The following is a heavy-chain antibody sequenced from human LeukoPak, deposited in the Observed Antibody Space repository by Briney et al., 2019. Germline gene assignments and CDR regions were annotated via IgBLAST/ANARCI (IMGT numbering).Heavy chain of an antibody. Sequence: SETLSLTCAVSGGSISSGGYSWSWIRQPPGKGLEWIGEIYHSGSTNYNPSLKSRVTISVDTSKNQFSLKLSSVTAADTAVYYCARGRPGGGELPRPHAFDIWGQGTMVTVSS. D-gene: IGHD2-21*01. CDR2: IYHSGST. CDR1: GGSISSGGYS. J-gene: IGHJ3*02. V-gene: IGHV4-30-2*01. CDR3: ARGRPGGGELPRPHAFDI.